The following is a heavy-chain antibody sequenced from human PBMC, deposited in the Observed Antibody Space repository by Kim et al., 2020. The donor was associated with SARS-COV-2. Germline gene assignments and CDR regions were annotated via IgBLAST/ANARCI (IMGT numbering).Heavy chain of an antibody. CDR1: GGSISSSNW. Sequence: SETLSLTCAVSGGSISSSNWWSWVRQPPGTGLEWIGEIYHSGSTNYNPSLKSRVTISVDKSKNQFSLKLSSVTAADTAVYYCARVSSSGGSWFDPWGQGTLVTVSS. D-gene: IGHD1-26*01. CDR3: ARVSSSGGSWFDP. J-gene: IGHJ5*02. V-gene: IGHV4-4*02. CDR2: IYHSGST.